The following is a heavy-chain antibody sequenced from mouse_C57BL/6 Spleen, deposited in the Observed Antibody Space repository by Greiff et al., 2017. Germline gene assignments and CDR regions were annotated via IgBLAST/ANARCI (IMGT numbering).Heavy chain of an antibody. CDR2: IRNKANGYTT. V-gene: IGHV7-3*01. CDR1: GFTFTDYY. CDR3: ARASEDPWFAY. Sequence: EVHLVESGGGLVQPGGSLSLSCAASGFTFTDYYMSWVRQPPGKALEWLGFIRNKANGYTTEYSASVKGRFTISRDNSQSILYLQMNALRAEDSATDYCARASEDPWFAYWGQGTLVTVSA. J-gene: IGHJ3*01.